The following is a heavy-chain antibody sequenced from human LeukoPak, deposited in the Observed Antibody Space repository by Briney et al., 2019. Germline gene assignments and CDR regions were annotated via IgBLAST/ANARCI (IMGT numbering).Heavy chain of an antibody. Sequence: EAAPTLVKPAQTLTLTCTFSGFSRRTRGVGVGWIRQPPGKALECLAFIDWNEDKRYGRSLKTRLTITKDTSKNQVVLTMTNMDPVDTATYYCAHAPPAEYDSWSGYYGYAFDIWGQGTMVTVSS. J-gene: IGHJ3*02. V-gene: IGHV2-5*01. CDR2: IDWNEDK. D-gene: IGHD3-3*01. CDR3: AHAPPAEYDSWSGYYGYAFDI. CDR1: GFSRRTRGVG.